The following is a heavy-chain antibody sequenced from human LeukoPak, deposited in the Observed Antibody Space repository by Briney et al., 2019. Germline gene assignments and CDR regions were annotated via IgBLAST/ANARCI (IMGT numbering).Heavy chain of an antibody. V-gene: IGHV4-31*03. Sequence: SETLSLTCTVSGGSISSGGYYWSWIRQHPGKGLEWIGYIYYSGSTYYNPSLKSRVTISIDTSKNQFSLKLSSVTAADTAVYYCARSDIVATIGNYWGQGTLLTVSS. CDR1: GGSISSGGYY. CDR2: IYYSGST. D-gene: IGHD5-12*01. J-gene: IGHJ4*02. CDR3: ARSDIVATIGNY.